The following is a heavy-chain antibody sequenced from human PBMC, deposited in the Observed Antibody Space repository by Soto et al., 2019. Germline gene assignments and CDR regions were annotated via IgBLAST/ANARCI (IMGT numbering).Heavy chain of an antibody. D-gene: IGHD3-22*01. Sequence: ASVKVPCKASGGTFSSYAISWVRQAPGQGLERMGGIIPIFGTANYAQKFQGRVTITADESTSTAYMELSSLRSEDTAVYYCARASSGGYYYDAFDIWGQGTMVT. J-gene: IGHJ3*02. CDR2: IIPIFGTA. V-gene: IGHV1-69*13. CDR1: GGTFSSYA. CDR3: ARASSGGYYYDAFDI.